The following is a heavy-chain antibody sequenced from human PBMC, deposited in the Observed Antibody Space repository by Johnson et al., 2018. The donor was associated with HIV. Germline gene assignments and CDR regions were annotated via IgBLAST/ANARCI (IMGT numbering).Heavy chain of an antibody. V-gene: IGHV3-48*01. CDR2: ISSSGSTI. Sequence: VQLVESGGRVVQPGRSLRLACAASGFTFSSYAMHWVRQAPGKGLEWVSYISSSGSTIYYADSVKGRFTISRDNSKNTLYLQMNSLRAEDTAVYYCAKTEDRGYRMETGAFDIWCQGTMVTVSS. D-gene: IGHD5-18*01. CDR3: AKTEDRGYRMETGAFDI. J-gene: IGHJ3*02. CDR1: GFTFSSYA.